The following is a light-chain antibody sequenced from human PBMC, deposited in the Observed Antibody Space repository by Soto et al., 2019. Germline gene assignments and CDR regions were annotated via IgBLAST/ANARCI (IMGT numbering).Light chain of an antibody. V-gene: IGKV1-39*01. CDR2: AAS. CDR3: QQSYTTPGT. CDR1: QSVSKY. Sequence: DIQMTQSPSSLSASVGDRVTITCRASQSVSKYLNWYQQKPGKAPELLIYAASTLHSGVPSRFSGSGSGTYFTLTISSLQPEDFASYYCQQSYTTPGTFGQGTKVEIK. J-gene: IGKJ1*01.